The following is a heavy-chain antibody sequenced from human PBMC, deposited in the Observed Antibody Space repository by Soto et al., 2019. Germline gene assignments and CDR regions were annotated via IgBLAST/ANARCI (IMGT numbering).Heavy chain of an antibody. CDR1: FTFSMYS. D-gene: IGHD1-26*01. Sequence: EVQVVESGGGLVNPGGSLRLSCSFTFSMYSMNWVRQAPGKGLEWVASISSGGIYIKYADSVKGRFTISRDNAKNSVSLQMNSLTVEDTAVYYCTRDQGGSYDSWFDPWGQGTKVIVSS. V-gene: IGHV3-21*06. CDR3: TRDQGGSYDSWFDP. CDR2: ISSGGIYI. J-gene: IGHJ5*02.